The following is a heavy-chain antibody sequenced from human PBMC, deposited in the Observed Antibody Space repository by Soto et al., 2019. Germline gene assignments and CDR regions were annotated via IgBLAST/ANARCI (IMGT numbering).Heavy chain of an antibody. Sequence: SETLSLTCTFSVGSISNGGYYWTWIRQHPWKGLEWIGYIYYSGSTYYNPSLKSRVTISVDTSKNQFSLKLTSVTAADTAVYYCARDVTDFWSGHEGMEVLGQGTTVIVSS. D-gene: IGHD3-3*01. CDR2: IYYSGST. CDR3: ARDVTDFWSGHEGMEV. V-gene: IGHV4-31*03. CDR1: VGSISNGGYY. J-gene: IGHJ6*02.